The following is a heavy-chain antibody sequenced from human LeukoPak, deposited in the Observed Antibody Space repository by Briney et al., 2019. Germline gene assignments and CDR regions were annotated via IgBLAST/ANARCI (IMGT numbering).Heavy chain of an antibody. J-gene: IGHJ2*01. D-gene: IGHD6-19*01. CDR1: GGSISSNGYY. Sequence: SETLSLTCSVSGGSISSNGYYWGWIRQAPGKGLEWIGSIYYSGSTFDNPSLKSRVTISMDKSRNQFSLKLSSVTAADTAVYYCASNQWPSWYFDLWGRGTLVTVSA. CDR2: IYYSGST. CDR3: ASNQWPSWYFDL. V-gene: IGHV4-39*07.